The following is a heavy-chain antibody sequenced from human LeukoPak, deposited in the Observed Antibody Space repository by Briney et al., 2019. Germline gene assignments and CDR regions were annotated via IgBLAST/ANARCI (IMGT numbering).Heavy chain of an antibody. J-gene: IGHJ4*02. Sequence: SETLSPTCTVSGGSISSYYWSWTRQPPGKGLEWIGYIYYSGSTNYNPSLKSRVTISVDTSKNQFSLKLSSVTAADTAVYYCARQLELRFDYWGQGTLVTVSS. CDR2: IYYSGST. V-gene: IGHV4-59*08. CDR3: ARQLELRFDY. CDR1: GGSISSYY. D-gene: IGHD1-7*01.